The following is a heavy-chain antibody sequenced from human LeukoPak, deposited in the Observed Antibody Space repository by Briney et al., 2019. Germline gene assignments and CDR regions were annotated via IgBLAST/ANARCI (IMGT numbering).Heavy chain of an antibody. J-gene: IGHJ6*03. CDR2: IYSSGST. D-gene: IGHD6-13*01. CDR1: GGSISSYY. Sequence: PSETLSLTCTVSGGSISSYYWSWIRQPPGKGLEWFGYIYSSGSTNYNPSLKSRVTISVDTSKNQFSLKLSSVTAADTAVYYCARDDPYSSSWYGNSYYYMDVWGKGTTVTVSS. CDR3: ARDDPYSSSWYGNSYYYMDV. V-gene: IGHV4-59*01.